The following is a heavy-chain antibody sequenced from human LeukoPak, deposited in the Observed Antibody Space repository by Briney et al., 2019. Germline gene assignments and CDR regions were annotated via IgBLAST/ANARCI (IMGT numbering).Heavy chain of an antibody. D-gene: IGHD4-11*01. CDR1: GGSISSGDYY. Sequence: SQTLSLTCTVSGGSISSGDYYWSWIRQPPGMGLEWIGYIYYSGSTYYNPSLKSRVTISVDTSKNQFSLKLSSVTAADTAVYYCARINDYSNYGSDYWGQGTLVTVSS. J-gene: IGHJ4*02. CDR3: ARINDYSNYGSDY. V-gene: IGHV4-30-4*08. CDR2: IYYSGST.